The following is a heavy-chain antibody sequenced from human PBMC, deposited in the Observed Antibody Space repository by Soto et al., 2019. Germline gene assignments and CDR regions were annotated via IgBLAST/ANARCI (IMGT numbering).Heavy chain of an antibody. J-gene: IGHJ6*02. CDR1: GDSVSSNSAA. V-gene: IGHV6-1*01. Sequence: SQTLSLTCAISGDSVSSNSAAWNWIRQSPSRGLEWLGRTYYRSKWYNDYTVSVKSRITINPDTSKNQFSLQLSSVTPEDTAVYYCTRARSSSWDYFYGMDVWGQGTTVTVSS. CDR3: TRARSSSWDYFYGMDV. D-gene: IGHD6-13*01. CDR2: TYYRSKWYN.